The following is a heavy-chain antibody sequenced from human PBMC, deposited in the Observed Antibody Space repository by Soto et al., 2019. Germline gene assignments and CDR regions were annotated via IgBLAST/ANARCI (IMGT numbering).Heavy chain of an antibody. CDR2: IDPSDSYT. CDR1: GYSFTSYL. V-gene: IGHV5-10-1*01. D-gene: IGHD3-10*01. Sequence: PGDSLKISCKGSGYSFTSYLISWVRQMPGKGLEWMGRIDPSDSYTNYSPSFQGHVTISADKSISTAYLQWSSLKASDTAIYYCARQRMVRGVIQYYYYGMDVWGQGTTVTVSS. J-gene: IGHJ6*02. CDR3: ARQRMVRGVIQYYYYGMDV.